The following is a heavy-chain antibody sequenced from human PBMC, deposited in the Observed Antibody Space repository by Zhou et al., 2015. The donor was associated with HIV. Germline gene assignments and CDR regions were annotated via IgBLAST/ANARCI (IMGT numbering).Heavy chain of an antibody. V-gene: IGHV3-9*01. CDR2: ISWNSGSI. CDR1: GFTFDDYA. CDR3: VRDQDPTGHYYFDY. Sequence: EVQLVESGGGLVQPGRSLRLSCAASGFTFDDYAMHWVRQAPGKGLEWVSGISWNSGSIGYADSVKGRFTISRDNAKNSLYLQMNNLRAEDTGVYHCVRDQDPTGHYYFDYWGQGTLVTVSS. J-gene: IGHJ4*02. D-gene: IGHD2-15*01.